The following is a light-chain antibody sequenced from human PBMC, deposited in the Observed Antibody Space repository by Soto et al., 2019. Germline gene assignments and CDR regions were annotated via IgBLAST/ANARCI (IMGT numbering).Light chain of an antibody. CDR2: WAS. V-gene: IGKV4-1*01. J-gene: IGKJ1*01. Sequence: DIVMTQSPDSLAVSLGGRATINCKSSQSVLYSSNNKNYLGWYQQKPGHPPKLLIYWASTRESGVPDRFSGSGSGTDFTLTISSLQAEDVAVYYCQQYYDIPRTFGQGTKVEIK. CDR3: QQYYDIPRT. CDR1: QSVLYSSNNKNY.